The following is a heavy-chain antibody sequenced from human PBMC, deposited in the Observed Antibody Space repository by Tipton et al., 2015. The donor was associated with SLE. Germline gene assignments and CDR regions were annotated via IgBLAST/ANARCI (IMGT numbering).Heavy chain of an antibody. D-gene: IGHD3-9*01. V-gene: IGHV4-38-2*02. CDR1: DYSITYGYY. Sequence: TLSLTCAVSDYSITYGYYWGWIRQSAGKGLEWIGRVSPSGGTNYNPSLKSRVTMSVDTSRNQFSLNLSSLTAADTAVYFCARDKWGEYTASTGYFWSFDPWGQGIPVTVSS. J-gene: IGHJ5*02. CDR2: VSPSGGT. CDR3: ARDKWGEYTASTGYFWSFDP.